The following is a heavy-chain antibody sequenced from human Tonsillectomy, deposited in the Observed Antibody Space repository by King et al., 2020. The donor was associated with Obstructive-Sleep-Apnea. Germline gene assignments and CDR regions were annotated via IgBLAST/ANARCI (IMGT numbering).Heavy chain of an antibody. CDR2: IYHSGST. V-gene: IGHV4-4*02. J-gene: IGHJ4*02. CDR3: AREAPYYYDSSGYHTFFDY. CDR1: GGSISSSNW. D-gene: IGHD3-22*01. Sequence: QLQESGPGLVKPSGTLSLTCAVSGGSISSSNWWSWVRQPPGKGLEWIGEIYHSGSTNYNPSLKSRVTISVDKSKNQFSLKLSSVTAADTAVYYCAREAPYYYDSSGYHTFFDYWGQGTLVTVSS.